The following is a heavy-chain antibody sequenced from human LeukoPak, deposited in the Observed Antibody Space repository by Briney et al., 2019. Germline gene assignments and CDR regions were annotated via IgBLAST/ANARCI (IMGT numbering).Heavy chain of an antibody. CDR1: GFTFSSYA. D-gene: IGHD3-3*01. CDR3: ASADDFWSGYLDY. V-gene: IGHV3-23*01. Sequence: GGSLRLSCAASGFTFSSYAMSWVRQAPGKGLERVSVISGSGGTTYYPDSVKGRFTIFRDNSKNTLYLQMNSLRAEDTAVYYCASADDFWSGYLDYWGQGTLVTVSS. CDR2: ISGSGGTT. J-gene: IGHJ4*02.